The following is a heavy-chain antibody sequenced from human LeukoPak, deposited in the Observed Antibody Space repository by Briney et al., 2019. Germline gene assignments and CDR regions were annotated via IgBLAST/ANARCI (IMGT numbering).Heavy chain of an antibody. Sequence: SVKVSCKASGGTFSSYAISWVRQAPGQGLEWMGGIIPIFGTANYAQKFQGRVTITADESTSTAYMELSSLRSEDTAVYYCALDYDILTGRPYYFDYWGQGTLVTASS. CDR3: ALDYDILTGRPYYFDY. CDR1: GGTFSSYA. D-gene: IGHD3-9*01. V-gene: IGHV1-69*13. CDR2: IIPIFGTA. J-gene: IGHJ4*02.